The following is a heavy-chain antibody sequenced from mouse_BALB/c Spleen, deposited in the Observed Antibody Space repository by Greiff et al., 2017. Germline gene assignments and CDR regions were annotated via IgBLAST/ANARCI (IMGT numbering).Heavy chain of an antibody. CDR2: ISSGSSTI. Sequence: EVQGVESGGGLVQPGGSRKLSCAASGFTFSSFGMHWVRQAPEKGLEWVAYISSGSSTIYYADTVKGRFTISRDNPKNTLFLQMTSLRSEDTAMYYCARGKLGRGCYFDYWGQGTTLTVSS. CDR3: ARGKLGRGCYFDY. D-gene: IGHD4-1*01. J-gene: IGHJ2*01. V-gene: IGHV5-17*02. CDR1: GFTFSSFG.